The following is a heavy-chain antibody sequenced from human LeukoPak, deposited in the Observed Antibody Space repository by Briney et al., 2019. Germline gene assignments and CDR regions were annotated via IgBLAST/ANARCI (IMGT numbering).Heavy chain of an antibody. CDR2: IYYSGST. CDR1: GGSVSSSSYY. D-gene: IGHD3-22*01. V-gene: IGHV4-39*07. J-gene: IGHJ3*02. Sequence: SETLSLTCTVSGGSVSSSSYYWVWIRQPPGKGLEWIGSIYYSGSTYYNPSLKSRVTISVDRSKNQFSLKLSSATAADTAVYYCARLDSSGHMGAFDIWGQGTMVTVSS. CDR3: ARLDSSGHMGAFDI.